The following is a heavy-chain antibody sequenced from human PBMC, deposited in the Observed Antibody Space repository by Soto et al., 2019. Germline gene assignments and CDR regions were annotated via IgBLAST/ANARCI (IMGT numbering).Heavy chain of an antibody. CDR3: ASSGGGEDY. Sequence: QVQLQESGPGLVKPSGTLSLTCAVSGGSISTSHWWTWVRQPPGKGLEWIGEIYHSGSTNYNPSLKSRVSKSEDTSRNQFSLSLSSVTAADTAVYYCASSGGGEDYWGQGTLVTVSS. CDR1: GGSISTSHW. CDR2: IYHSGST. J-gene: IGHJ4*02. V-gene: IGHV4-4*02. D-gene: IGHD3-16*01.